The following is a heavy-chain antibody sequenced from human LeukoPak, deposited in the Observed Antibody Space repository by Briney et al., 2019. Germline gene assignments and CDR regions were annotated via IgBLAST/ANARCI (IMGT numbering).Heavy chain of an antibody. CDR2: ISASGDRT. Sequence: PGGSLRLSCEASGFTFSSYGMSWVRQAPEKGLEWVSTISASGDRTYYADPVKGRFTMSRDNSKSTLYLQMSSLRAEDTAVYYCARGGLPTAWGQGTLVTVSS. D-gene: IGHD3/OR15-3a*01. J-gene: IGHJ4*02. CDR3: ARGGLPTA. V-gene: IGHV3-23*01. CDR1: GFTFSSYG.